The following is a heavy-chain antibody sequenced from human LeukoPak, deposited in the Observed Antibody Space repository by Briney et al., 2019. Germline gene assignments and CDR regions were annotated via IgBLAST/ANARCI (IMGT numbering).Heavy chain of an antibody. CDR3: ARAAPSGGSYCYDL. CDR2: ISAYNGNT. V-gene: IGHV1-18*01. D-gene: IGHD1-26*01. Sequence: GASVKVSCKASGYTFTSYGISWVRQAPGQGLEWMGWISAYNGNTNYAQKLQGRVTMTTDTSTSTAYMELRSLRSHDTAVYYCARAAPSGGSYCYDLWGQGTMVTVSS. J-gene: IGHJ3*01. CDR1: GYTFTSYG.